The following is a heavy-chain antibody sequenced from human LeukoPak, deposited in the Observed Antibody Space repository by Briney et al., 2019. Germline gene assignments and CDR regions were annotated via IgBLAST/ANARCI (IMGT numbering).Heavy chain of an antibody. D-gene: IGHD3-3*01. Sequence: SETLSLTCTVSGGSISNYYWSWIRQPPGKGLEWIGYIYYSGSTNHNPSLKSRVTISVDTSKNQSSLKLSSVTAADTAVYYCARDRDYDGFEYWGQGTLVTVSS. J-gene: IGHJ4*02. CDR3: ARDRDYDGFEY. V-gene: IGHV4-59*01. CDR1: GGSISNYY. CDR2: IYYSGST.